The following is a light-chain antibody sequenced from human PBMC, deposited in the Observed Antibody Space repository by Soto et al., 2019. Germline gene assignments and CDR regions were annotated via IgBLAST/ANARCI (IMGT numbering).Light chain of an antibody. CDR1: SGHSSYA. J-gene: IGLJ2*01. CDR3: QTWGTGIVV. CDR2: FNSDGSH. Sequence: QLVLTQSPSASASLGASVKLTCTLSSGHSSYAIAWHQQQPEEGPRYLMKFNSDGSHSKGDGIPDRFSGSSSGAERYLTISSLQSEDEADYYCQTWGTGIVVFGGGTKVTVL. V-gene: IGLV4-69*01.